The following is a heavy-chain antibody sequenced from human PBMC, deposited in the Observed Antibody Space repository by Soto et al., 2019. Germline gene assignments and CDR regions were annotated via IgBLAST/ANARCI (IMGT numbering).Heavy chain of an antibody. D-gene: IGHD3-16*01. CDR3: ARTAPMDAGDKYYYDF. V-gene: IGHV1-69*13. CDR2: IIPFFGTA. Sequence: ASVKVSCKTSGGTFSTFGISWVRQAPGQGLEWMGGIIPFFGTAEYSQKFEDRITITADESTNTVYMDLRSLTSEDTAIYYCARTAPMDAGDKYYYDFWGQGALVTVSS. CDR1: GGTFSTFG. J-gene: IGHJ4*02.